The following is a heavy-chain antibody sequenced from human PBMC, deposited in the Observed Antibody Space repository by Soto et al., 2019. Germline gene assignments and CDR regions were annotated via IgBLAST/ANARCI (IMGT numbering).Heavy chain of an antibody. D-gene: IGHD3-16*01. CDR3: ARTAPMDAGDKYYYDF. V-gene: IGHV1-69*13. CDR2: IIPFFGTA. Sequence: ASVKVSCKTSGGTFSTFGISWVRQAPGQGLEWMGGIIPFFGTAEYSQKFEDRITITADESTNTVYMDLRSLTSEDTAIYYCARTAPMDAGDKYYYDFWGQGALVTVSS. CDR1: GGTFSTFG. J-gene: IGHJ4*02.